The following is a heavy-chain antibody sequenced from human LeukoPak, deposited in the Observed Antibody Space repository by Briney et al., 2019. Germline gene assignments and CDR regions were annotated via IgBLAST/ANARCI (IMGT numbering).Heavy chain of an antibody. V-gene: IGHV3-23*01. J-gene: IGHJ4*02. CDR2: ISGSGGST. Sequence: AGGSLRLSCAASGFTFSSYAMSWVRQAPGKGLEWVSAISGSGGSTYYADSVKGRFTISRDNSKNTLYLQMNSLRAEDTAVYYCAKVGYDLWSGYHITTGDYWGQGTLVTVSS. D-gene: IGHD3-3*01. CDR1: GFTFSSYA. CDR3: AKVGYDLWSGYHITTGDY.